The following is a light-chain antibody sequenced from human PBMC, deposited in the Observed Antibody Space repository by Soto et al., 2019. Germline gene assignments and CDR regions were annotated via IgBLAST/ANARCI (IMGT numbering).Light chain of an antibody. V-gene: IGKV3-20*01. CDR3: QQYSRSSYT. CDR2: GAS. Sequence: EIVLTQSPGTLSSSPGERATLSCRASQSVSSSYVAWYQKKPGQAPRLLIYGASSRATGIPARFSGSGSGTDFTLTISRLEPEDFAVYYCQQYSRSSYTFGQGTKLEIK. CDR1: QSVSSSY. J-gene: IGKJ2*01.